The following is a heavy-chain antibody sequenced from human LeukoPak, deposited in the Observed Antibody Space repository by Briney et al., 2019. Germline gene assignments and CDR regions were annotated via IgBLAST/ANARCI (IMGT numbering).Heavy chain of an antibody. CDR1: GGSISSYY. D-gene: IGHD3-22*01. Sequence: SETLSLTCTVSGGSISSYYWSWIRQPAGRGLEWIGRIYTSGGTNYNPSLKSRVTMSLDTSKSQFSLKLSSVTAADTAVYYCASLSRDYDSSGYFLVYWGQGTLVTVSS. CDR3: ASLSRDYDSSGYFLVY. V-gene: IGHV4-4*07. J-gene: IGHJ4*02. CDR2: IYTSGGT.